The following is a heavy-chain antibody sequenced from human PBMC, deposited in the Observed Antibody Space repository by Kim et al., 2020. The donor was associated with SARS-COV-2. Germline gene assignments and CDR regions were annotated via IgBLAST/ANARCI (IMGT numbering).Heavy chain of an antibody. V-gene: IGHV1-2*02. CDR2: GT. J-gene: IGHJ5*02. Sequence: GTNYAQTFQGRVTLTRDTSINTAYMELSRLSFDDTAVYFCARQEGNCFYPWGQGTLVTVSS. CDR3: ARQEGNCFYP.